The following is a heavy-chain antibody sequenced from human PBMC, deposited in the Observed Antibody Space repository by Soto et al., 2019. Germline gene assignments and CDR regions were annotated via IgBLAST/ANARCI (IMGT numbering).Heavy chain of an antibody. CDR2: INAGNGNT. CDR1: GYTFTSYA. D-gene: IGHD3-3*02. V-gene: IGHV1-3*01. J-gene: IGHJ4*02. CDR3: ASSISLGRYYFDY. Sequence: GASVKVSCKASGYTFTSYAMHWVRQAPGQRLEWMGWINAGNGNTKYSQKFQGRVTITRDTSASTAYMELRSLRSDDTAVYYCASSISLGRYYFDYWGQGTLVTVSS.